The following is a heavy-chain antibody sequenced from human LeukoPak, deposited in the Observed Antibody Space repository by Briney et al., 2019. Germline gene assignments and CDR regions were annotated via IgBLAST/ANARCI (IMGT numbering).Heavy chain of an antibody. Sequence: GEALEISWKGLGYRFNSYWIGWVRQVPGQGLEWRGIIYPGDSDTRYSPSFQGQVTISADKSISTAYLQWSGLKASHTAMYYCARHFRGWLQSPIDNWGQGTLVTVSS. CDR3: ARHFRGWLQSPIDN. CDR1: GYRFNSYW. D-gene: IGHD5-24*01. CDR2: IYPGDSDT. V-gene: IGHV5-51*01. J-gene: IGHJ4*02.